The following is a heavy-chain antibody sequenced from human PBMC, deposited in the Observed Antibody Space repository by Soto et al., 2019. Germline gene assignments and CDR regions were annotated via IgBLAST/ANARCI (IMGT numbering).Heavy chain of an antibody. V-gene: IGHV1-58*01. J-gene: IGHJ6*02. CDR1: GFTFTSSA. CDR3: AADLPVATPYYYYGMDV. CDR2: IVVGSGNT. D-gene: IGHD5-12*01. Sequence: SVKVSCKASGFTFTSSAVHWVRQARGQRLEWIGWIVVGSGNTNYAQKFQERVTITRDMSTSTAYMELSSLRSEDTAVYYCAADLPVATPYYYYGMDVWGQGTTVPSP.